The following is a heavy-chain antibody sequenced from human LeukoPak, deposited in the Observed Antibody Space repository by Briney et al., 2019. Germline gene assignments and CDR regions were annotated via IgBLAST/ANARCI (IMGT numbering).Heavy chain of an antibody. Sequence: GGSLRLSCAASGFTFSSYAMHWVRQAPGKGLEWVAVISFDGSNKYYADSVKGRFTISRDNSKNTLYLQMNSLRAEDTAVYYCATDIVATIYWEYWGQGTLVTVSS. CDR3: ATDIVATIYWEY. CDR2: ISFDGSNK. D-gene: IGHD5-12*01. V-gene: IGHV3-30-3*01. J-gene: IGHJ4*02. CDR1: GFTFSSYA.